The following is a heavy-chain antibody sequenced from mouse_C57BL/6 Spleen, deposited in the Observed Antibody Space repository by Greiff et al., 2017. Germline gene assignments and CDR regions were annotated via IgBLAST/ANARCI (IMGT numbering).Heavy chain of an antibody. J-gene: IGHJ4*01. CDR3: AKAGPLYAMDY. Sequence: EVQVVESGGGLVKPGGSLKLSCAASGFTFSDYGMHWVRQAPEKGLEWVAYISSGSSTIYYADTVKGRFTISRDNAKNTLFLQMTSLRSEDTAMYYCAKAGPLYAMDYWGQGTSVTVSS. V-gene: IGHV5-17*01. CDR2: ISSGSSTI. D-gene: IGHD6-1*01. CDR1: GFTFSDYG.